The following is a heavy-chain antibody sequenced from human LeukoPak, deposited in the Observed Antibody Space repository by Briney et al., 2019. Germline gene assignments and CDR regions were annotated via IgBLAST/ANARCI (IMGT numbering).Heavy chain of an antibody. Sequence: SGPTLANPTQTLTLTCTFSGFSLTTNGVAVVWIRQPPGKALEWLALIYWDAEKRYSPSLKSRLTITKDTSKNQVVLTMTNMDPVDTATYYCAHRLSSAAAFDSWGQGTLVTVSS. D-gene: IGHD6-13*01. CDR2: IYWDAEK. CDR3: AHRLSSAAAFDS. V-gene: IGHV2-5*02. CDR1: GFSLTTNGVA. J-gene: IGHJ4*02.